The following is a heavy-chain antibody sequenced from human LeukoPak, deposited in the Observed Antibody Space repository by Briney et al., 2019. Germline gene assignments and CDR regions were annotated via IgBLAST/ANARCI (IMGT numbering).Heavy chain of an antibody. CDR1: GGSFSGYC. CDR3: ARSGGLDSFDI. CDR2: INHSGST. D-gene: IGHD3-10*01. V-gene: IGHV4-34*01. J-gene: IGHJ3*02. Sequence: SETLSLTCAVYGGSFSGYCWSWIRQPPGKVLEWIGEINHSGSTNYNPSLKSRVTISVDTSKNQFSLKLSSVTAADTAVYYCARSGGLDSFDIWGQGTMVTVSS.